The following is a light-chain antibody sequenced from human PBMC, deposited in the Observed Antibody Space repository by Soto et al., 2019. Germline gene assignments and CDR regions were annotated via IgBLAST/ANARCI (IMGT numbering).Light chain of an antibody. J-gene: IGKJ1*01. CDR3: QQYNSYSPT. V-gene: IGKV1-5*01. CDR2: DGS. CDR1: QNIDNL. Sequence: DIQMTQSPSTLSASVGDSVTITCRASQNIDNLLAWYQQKPGQAPEVVIFDGSRLETGVPSRFSGSGSGTTFTLTISSLQPDDFATYYCQQYNSYSPTFGPGTKVEI.